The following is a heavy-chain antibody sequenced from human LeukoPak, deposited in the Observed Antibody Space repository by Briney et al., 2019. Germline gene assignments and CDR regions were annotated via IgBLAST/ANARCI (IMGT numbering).Heavy chain of an antibody. J-gene: IGHJ4*02. Sequence: GGSLRLSCAASGVTFSSYGMHWVRQAPGKGLEWVALISSDGNDKLYGDSVKGRFTISRDDSKSTLYLQMNSLRAEDTAVYYCTTKVIRGNSGDDYDDWGQGTLVTVPS. CDR3: TTKVIRGNSGDDYDD. CDR1: GVTFSSYG. CDR2: ISSDGNDK. V-gene: IGHV3-30*03. D-gene: IGHD5-12*01.